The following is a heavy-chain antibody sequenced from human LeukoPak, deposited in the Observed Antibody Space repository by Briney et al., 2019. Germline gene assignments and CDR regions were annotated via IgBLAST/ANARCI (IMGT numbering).Heavy chain of an antibody. CDR2: ISYDGSNK. V-gene: IGHV3-30-3*01. Sequence: PGRSLRLSCAASGFTFSSYAMHWVRQAPGKGLEWVAVISYDGSNKYYADSVKGRFTISRDNSKNTLYLQMNSLRAEDTAVYYCARGAGDYYDSSGYDAFDIWGQGTMVTGSS. D-gene: IGHD3-22*01. J-gene: IGHJ3*02. CDR3: ARGAGDYYDSSGYDAFDI. CDR1: GFTFSSYA.